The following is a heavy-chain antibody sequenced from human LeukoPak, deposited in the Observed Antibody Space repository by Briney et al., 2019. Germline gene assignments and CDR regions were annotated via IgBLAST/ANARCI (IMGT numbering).Heavy chain of an antibody. Sequence: SQTLSLTCAVSGGSISSGGYSWSWIRQPPGKGLEWIGYIYHSGSTYYNPSLKSRVIISVDRSKNQFSLKLSSVTAADTAVYYCARRSHLLEAADYWGQGTLVTVSS. V-gene: IGHV4-30-2*01. CDR3: ARRSHLLEAADY. CDR1: GGSISSGGYS. D-gene: IGHD1-1*01. CDR2: IYHSGST. J-gene: IGHJ4*02.